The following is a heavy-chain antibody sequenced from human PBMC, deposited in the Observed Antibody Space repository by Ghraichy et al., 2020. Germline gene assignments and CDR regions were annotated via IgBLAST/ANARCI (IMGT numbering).Heavy chain of an antibody. J-gene: IGHJ4*02. CDR2: ISGSGGST. CDR1: GFTFSSYA. V-gene: IGHV3-23*01. D-gene: IGHD2-8*01. CDR3: AKDRASVYSASYYSDY. Sequence: GGSLRLSCAASGFTFSSYAMTWVRQAPGKGLEWVSAISGSGGSTYYADSVKGRFTISRDNPKNTLYLQMNSLRAEDTAVYYCAKDRASVYSASYYSDYCGQRMLATV.